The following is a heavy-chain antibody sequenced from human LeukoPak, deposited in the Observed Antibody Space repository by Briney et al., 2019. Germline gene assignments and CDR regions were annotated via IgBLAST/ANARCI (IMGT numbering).Heavy chain of an antibody. V-gene: IGHV6-1*01. J-gene: IGHJ1*01. CDR2: TYYRSKWYK. Sequence: SQTLSLTCAVSGDSGSSNSATRHWIRQSPSRGLEWLGRTYYRSKWYKYYAVSVKGLITINPDTSKDQFSLQLNSVTPEDTAVYYCARGPSYFQHWGQGTLVTVSS. CDR1: GDSGSSNSAT. CDR3: ARGPSYFQH.